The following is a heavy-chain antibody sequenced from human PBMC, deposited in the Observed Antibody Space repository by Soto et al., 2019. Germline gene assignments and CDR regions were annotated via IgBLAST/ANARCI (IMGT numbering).Heavy chain of an antibody. J-gene: IGHJ4*02. CDR1: GFTFSSYA. CDR3: EKGPPERRDGYNFGY. Sequence: LRLSCAASGFTFSSYAMSWVRQAPGKGLEWVSAISGSGGSTYYADSVKGRFTISRDNSKNTLYLQMNSLRAEDTAVYYCEKGPPERRDGYNFGYWGQGTLVTVYS. CDR2: ISGSGGST. D-gene: IGHD5-12*01. V-gene: IGHV3-23*01.